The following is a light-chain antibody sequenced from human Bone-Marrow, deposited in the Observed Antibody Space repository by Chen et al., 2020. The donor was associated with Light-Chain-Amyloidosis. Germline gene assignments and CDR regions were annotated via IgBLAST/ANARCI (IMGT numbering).Light chain of an antibody. CDR1: SSDVGGDNH. V-gene: IGLV2-14*01. CDR3: SSYTITNTLV. CDR2: EVT. J-gene: IGLJ1*01. Sequence: QSPLTQPASVSGSPGQSITISCTGTSSDVGGDNHVSWYQQHPDKAPKLMIYEVTNRPSWVPDRFSGSKSDNTASLTISGLQTEDEADYLCSSYTITNTLVFGSGTRVTVL.